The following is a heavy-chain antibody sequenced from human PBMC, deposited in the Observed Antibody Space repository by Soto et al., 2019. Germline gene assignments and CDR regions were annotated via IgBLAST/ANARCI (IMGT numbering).Heavy chain of an antibody. CDR1: NFAFTDAY. J-gene: IGHJ4*01. V-gene: IGHV3-15*07. Sequence: LRLSCVASNFAFTDAYMNWVRQAPGKGLEWVGRIKSKVDGATTDYAAPVKDRFTVSRDDSKNTLYLHMSSLKTEDTAVYFCTHDKGPDIQKYFFDNWGHGTLVTVS. CDR2: IKSKVDGATT. D-gene: IGHD3-22*01. CDR3: THDKGPDIQKYFFDN.